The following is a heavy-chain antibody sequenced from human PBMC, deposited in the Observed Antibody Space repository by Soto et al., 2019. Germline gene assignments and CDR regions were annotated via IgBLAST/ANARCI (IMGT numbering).Heavy chain of an antibody. Sequence: EVQLVESGGGLVKPGGSLRLSCAGSGFSFSNAWMNWVRQAPGKGLEWVGRIKRKIDGEATDYAAPVKGRFPVSRYDSKSAVYLHMKTLEGDDTAVYYCTSGSVEGVWGQGTTVTVSS. J-gene: IGHJ6*02. CDR1: GFSFSNAW. V-gene: IGHV3-15*07. CDR3: TSGSVEGV. CDR2: IKRKIDGEAT.